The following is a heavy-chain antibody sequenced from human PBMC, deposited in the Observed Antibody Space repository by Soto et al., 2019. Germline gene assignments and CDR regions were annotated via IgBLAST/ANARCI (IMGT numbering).Heavy chain of an antibody. D-gene: IGHD2-15*01. V-gene: IGHV3-74*01. Sequence: EVQLVESGGGLVQPGGSLRLSCAASGFTFSSYWMYWVRQAPGKGLVWVSRTNSDGSTSSYADSVKGRFTISRDNAKTTLYLQMNSLRAEDTAVYYCARGDCVGGSCYSLAGSFYYYMDVWGKGTTVTVFS. J-gene: IGHJ6*03. CDR3: ARGDCVGGSCYSLAGSFYYYMDV. CDR2: TNSDGSTS. CDR1: GFTFSSYW.